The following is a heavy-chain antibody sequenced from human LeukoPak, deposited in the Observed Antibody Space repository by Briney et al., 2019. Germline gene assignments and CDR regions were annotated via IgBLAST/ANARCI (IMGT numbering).Heavy chain of an antibody. Sequence: SETPSLTCTVSGGSISSGSYYWSWIRQPAGKGLEWIGRIYTSGSTNYNPSLKSRVTISVDTSKNQFSLKLSSVTAADTAVYYCASHIRLQGLRPWGQGTLVTVSS. J-gene: IGHJ5*02. CDR1: GGSISSGSYY. CDR2: IYTSGST. D-gene: IGHD4-11*01. V-gene: IGHV4-61*02. CDR3: ASHIRLQGLRP.